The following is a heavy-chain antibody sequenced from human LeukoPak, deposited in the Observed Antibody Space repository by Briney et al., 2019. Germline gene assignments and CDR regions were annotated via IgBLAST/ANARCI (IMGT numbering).Heavy chain of an antibody. Sequence: GGSLRLSCAASGFSFSSFWMSWVRQAPGEGLEWVANIKQDGSEKYYVDSVKGRFTISRDNAKNSMYLEMNSLRPEDTAVYSCARGGSWDCDSWGQGALVTVSS. D-gene: IGHD3/OR15-3a*01. CDR1: GFSFSSFW. V-gene: IGHV3-7*01. CDR2: IKQDGSEK. CDR3: ARGGSWDCDS. J-gene: IGHJ5*01.